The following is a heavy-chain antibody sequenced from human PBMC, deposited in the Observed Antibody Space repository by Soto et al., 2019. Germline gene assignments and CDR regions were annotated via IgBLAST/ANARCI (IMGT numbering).Heavy chain of an antibody. V-gene: IGHV3-48*02. CDR3: ARFFGSGFDY. CDR2: ISTSGATR. Sequence: EVQLVEYGGGLVQPGGSLRLSCVASGFTFSTDSMNWVRKATGKGLEWVAHISTSGATRYYADSVKGRFTISRDNAKTSLYLQMDSLRNEDTAVYYWARFFGSGFDYWGQGTLVTVSS. D-gene: IGHD6-19*01. J-gene: IGHJ4*02. CDR1: GFTFSTDS.